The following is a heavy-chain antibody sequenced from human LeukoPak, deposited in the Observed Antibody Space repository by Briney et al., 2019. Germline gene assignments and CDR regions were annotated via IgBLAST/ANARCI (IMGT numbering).Heavy chain of an antibody. D-gene: IGHD3-3*01. J-gene: IGHJ4*02. Sequence: GGSLRLSCAASGFTFSIYAMSWVRQAPGKGLEWVSAISGSGGTAYYADSVKGRFTISRDNAKNSLYLQMNSLRAEDTAVYYCARAPYDFWSGYLDYWGQGTLVTVSS. V-gene: IGHV3-23*01. CDR3: ARAPYDFWSGYLDY. CDR1: GFTFSIYA. CDR2: ISGSGGTA.